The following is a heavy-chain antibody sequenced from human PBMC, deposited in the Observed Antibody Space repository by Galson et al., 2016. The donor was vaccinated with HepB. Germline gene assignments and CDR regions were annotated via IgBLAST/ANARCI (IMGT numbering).Heavy chain of an antibody. J-gene: IGHJ4*02. CDR3: AKLDCGRDCPRDD. Sequence: SLRLSCAASGFTLSTYAMTWVRQAPGRGLDWVSAITSGGSTHYAESVKGRFTISRDNSKNTLYLQMNSLRVEDTAVYYCAKLDCGRDCPRDDWGQGTQVTVS. D-gene: IGHD2-21*02. V-gene: IGHV3-23*01. CDR1: GFTLSTYA. CDR2: ITSGGST.